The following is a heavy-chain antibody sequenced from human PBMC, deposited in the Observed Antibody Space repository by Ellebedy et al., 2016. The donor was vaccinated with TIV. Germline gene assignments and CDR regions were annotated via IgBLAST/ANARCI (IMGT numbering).Heavy chain of an antibody. J-gene: IGHJ4*02. V-gene: IGHV3-30*04. CDR1: GFTLSNYA. CDR3: ARGRCSGANCHYFDY. Sequence: GESLKISCAVSGFTLSNYAVYSVRHAPGKGLQWVTFISSDGSHINYADSVKCRFPISRDISKNTMYLQMNSLRAEDTALYFCARGRCSGANCHYFDYWGQGTVVTVSS. CDR2: ISSDGSHI. D-gene: IGHD2-15*01.